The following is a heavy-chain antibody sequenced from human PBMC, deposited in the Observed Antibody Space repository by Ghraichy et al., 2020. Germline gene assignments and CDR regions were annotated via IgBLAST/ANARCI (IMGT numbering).Heavy chain of an antibody. CDR2: FYYGGST. CDR1: GGSISSSSYY. V-gene: IGHV4-39*01. J-gene: IGHJ4*02. CDR3: ATPNSWRMYYFDY. D-gene: IGHD1-26*01. Sequence: SETLSLTCTVSGGSISSSSYYWGWIRQPPGKGLEWIGSFYYGGSTYYSPSLKSRLTISLDTSKNQFSLKLRLVTASDTAVYYCATPNSWRMYYFDYWGQGTLVTVSS.